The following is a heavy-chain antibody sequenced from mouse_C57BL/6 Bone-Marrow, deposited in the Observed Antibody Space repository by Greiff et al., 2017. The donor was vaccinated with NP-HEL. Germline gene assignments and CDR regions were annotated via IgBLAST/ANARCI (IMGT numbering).Heavy chain of an antibody. CDR2: INPSTGGT. D-gene: IGHD2-10*01. V-gene: IGHV1-42*01. CDR3: ARSSYPAWFAY. Sequence: EVQGVESGPELVKPGASVKISCKASGYSFTGYYMNWVKQSPEKSLEWIGEINPSTGGTTYNQKFKAKATLTVDKSSSTAYMQLKSLTSEDSAVYYCARSSYPAWFAYWGQGTLVTVSA. CDR1: GYSFTGYY. J-gene: IGHJ3*01.